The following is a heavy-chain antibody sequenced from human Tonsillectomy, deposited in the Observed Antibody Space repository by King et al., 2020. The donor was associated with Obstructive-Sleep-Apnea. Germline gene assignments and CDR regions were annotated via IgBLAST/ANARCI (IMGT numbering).Heavy chain of an antibody. J-gene: IGHJ4*02. CDR3: ARDRCGGDCHTSNYFDS. V-gene: IGHV3-7*01. D-gene: IGHD2-21*02. CDR1: GFTFSSYW. CDR2: IKHDGNVK. Sequence: VQLVESGGGLVQPGGSLRLSCAASGFTFSSYWMSWVRQAPGKGLEWVANIKHDGNVKSYGDSVKGRFTISSDNAKNLLYLQMDTLRAEDTAVYYCARDRCGGDCHTSNYFDSWGQGTLVTVSS.